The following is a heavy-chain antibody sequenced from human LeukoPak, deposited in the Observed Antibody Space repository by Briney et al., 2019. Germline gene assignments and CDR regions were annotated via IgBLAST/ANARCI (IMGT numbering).Heavy chain of an antibody. J-gene: IGHJ4*02. Sequence: GESLKISCKGPGYSFTSYWIGWVRQMPGKVLEWMGIIYRGDSDTRYSPSFQGQVTISVDKSISTAYLQWSRLKASDTAMYYCARSSGGISYFDYWGQGTRVSV. V-gene: IGHV5-51*01. D-gene: IGHD6-19*01. CDR3: ARSSGGISYFDY. CDR2: IYRGDSDT. CDR1: GYSFTSYW.